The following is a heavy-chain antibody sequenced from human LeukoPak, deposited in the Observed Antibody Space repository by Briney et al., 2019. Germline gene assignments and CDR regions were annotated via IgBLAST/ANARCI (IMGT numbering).Heavy chain of an antibody. D-gene: IGHD3-3*01. CDR3: TTNWYGWLLFEYFQH. V-gene: IGHV3-15*01. CDR2: IKSKTDGGTT. J-gene: IGHJ1*01. Sequence: GGSLRLSCAASGFTFSNAWMSWVRQAPGKGLEWVGRIKSKTDGGTTDYAAPVKGRFAISRDDSKNTLYLQMNSLKTEDTAVYYCTTNWYGWLLFEYFQHWGQGTLVTVSS. CDR1: GFTFSNAW.